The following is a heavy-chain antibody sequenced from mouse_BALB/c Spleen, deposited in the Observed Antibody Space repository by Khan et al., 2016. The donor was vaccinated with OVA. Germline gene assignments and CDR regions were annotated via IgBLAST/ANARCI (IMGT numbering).Heavy chain of an antibody. CDR2: IWAGGST. J-gene: IGHJ2*01. Sequence: QVQLKQSGPGLVALSQSLSITCTVTGFSLTSYAIHWIRQPPGKGLEWLGVIWAGGSTNYNSALMSRLSISKDNSKSQVFLKMNSLQTHDTAIYYCARNREPDYFDYWGQGTTLTVSS. CDR3: ARNREPDYFDY. CDR1: GFSLTSYA. V-gene: IGHV2-9*02.